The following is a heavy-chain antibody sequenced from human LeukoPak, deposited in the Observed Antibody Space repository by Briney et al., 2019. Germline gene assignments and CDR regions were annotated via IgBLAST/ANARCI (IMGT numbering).Heavy chain of an antibody. CDR3: ARVFTVKNELDY. V-gene: IGHV1-18*01. D-gene: IGHD4-17*01. Sequence: ASVKVSCKASGYTFTSYGITWVRQAPGQGLEWMEWISAYNGHRNYSQKFQGRVTMTIDISTSTAYMDLRSLKSDDTAVYYCARVFTVKNELDYWGQGTLVTVSS. J-gene: IGHJ4*02. CDR1: GYTFTSYG. CDR2: ISAYNGHR.